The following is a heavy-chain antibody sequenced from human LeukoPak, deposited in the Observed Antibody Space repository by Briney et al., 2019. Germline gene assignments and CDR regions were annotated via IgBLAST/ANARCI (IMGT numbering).Heavy chain of an antibody. CDR1: GFTFSSYW. V-gene: IGHV3-7*01. CDR2: IKQDGSEK. Sequence: GGSLRLSCAASGFTFSSYWMSWVRQAPGKGLEWVANIKQDGSEKYYVDSVKGRFTISRDNAKNSLYPQMNSLRAEDTAVYYCARESGGYYYYYYMDVWGKGTTVTVSS. CDR3: ARESGGYYYYYYMDV. J-gene: IGHJ6*03.